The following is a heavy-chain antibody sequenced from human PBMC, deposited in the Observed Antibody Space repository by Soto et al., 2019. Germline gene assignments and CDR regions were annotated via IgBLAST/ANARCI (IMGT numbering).Heavy chain of an antibody. V-gene: IGHV3-33*08. CDR3: ARAINYYDSSGLFDY. D-gene: IGHD3-22*01. CDR1: GFTFSSNA. CDR2: IWYDGSNK. J-gene: IGHJ4*02. Sequence: GGSLRLSCAASGFTFSSNAMSWVRQAPGKGLEWVAVIWYDGSNKYYADSVKGRFTISRDNSKNTLYLQMNSLRAEDTAVYYCARAINYYDSSGLFDYWGQGTLVTVSS.